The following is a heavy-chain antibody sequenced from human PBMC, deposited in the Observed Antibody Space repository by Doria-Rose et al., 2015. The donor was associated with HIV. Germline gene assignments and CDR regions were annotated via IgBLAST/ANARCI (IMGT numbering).Heavy chain of an antibody. D-gene: IGHD3-3*01. CDR1: GFSFESYA. V-gene: IGHV3-9*01. CDR3: AKAPIIGPKYYFYMDV. J-gene: IGHJ6*03. Sequence: EVQLLESGGGLVQPGRSLRLSCVGSGFSFESYAMHWVRLAPGKGLEWVAGISWDSGAKGNADSVEGRFTISRDNAKKPVYLEMRSLRPEDTAFYYCAKAPIIGPKYYFYMDVWGKGTSVTVSS. CDR2: ISWDSGAK.